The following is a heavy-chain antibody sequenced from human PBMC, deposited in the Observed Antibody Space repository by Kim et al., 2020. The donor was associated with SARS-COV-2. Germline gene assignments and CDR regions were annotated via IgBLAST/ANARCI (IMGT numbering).Heavy chain of an antibody. V-gene: IGHV4-31*03. J-gene: IGHJ3*02. CDR1: GGSISSGGYY. CDR3: ARARTPMIVVVINAFDI. CDR2: IYYSGST. Sequence: SETLSLTCTVSGGSISSGGYYWSWIRQHPGKGLEWIGYIYYSGSTYYNPSLKSRVTISVDTSKNQFSLKLSSVTAAGTAVYYCARARTPMIVVVINAFDIWGQGTMVTVSS. D-gene: IGHD3-22*01.